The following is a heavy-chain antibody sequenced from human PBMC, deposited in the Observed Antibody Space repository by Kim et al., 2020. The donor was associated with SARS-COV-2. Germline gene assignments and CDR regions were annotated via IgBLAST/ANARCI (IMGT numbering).Heavy chain of an antibody. J-gene: IGHJ4*02. D-gene: IGHD3-22*01. CDR3: ARLDSDSSGYYYFDY. Sequence: SETLSLTCTVSGGSISSNSYYWGWIRQPPGKGLEWIGSIYYSGTTYYNPSLKSRVTIFVDTSKNQFSLKLSSVTAADTAVYYCARLDSDSSGYYYFDYWGQGILVTVSS. V-gene: IGHV4-39*01. CDR2: IYYSGTT. CDR1: GGSISSNSYY.